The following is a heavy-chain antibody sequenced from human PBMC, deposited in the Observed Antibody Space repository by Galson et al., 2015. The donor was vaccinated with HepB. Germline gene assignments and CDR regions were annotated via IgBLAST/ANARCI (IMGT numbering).Heavy chain of an antibody. CDR1: GFTFSNHG. D-gene: IGHD6-19*01. J-gene: IGHJ2*01. CDR3: AKIAVTAKWYFDF. CDR2: ISGSGGET. Sequence: SLRLSCAVSGFTFSNHGMSWLRQAPGKGLEWVSSISGSGGETFYRDSVKGRFTISRDNPKSTLYLQLNSLRAEDTAVYYCAKIAVTAKWYFDFWGRGTLVTVSS. V-gene: IGHV3-23*01.